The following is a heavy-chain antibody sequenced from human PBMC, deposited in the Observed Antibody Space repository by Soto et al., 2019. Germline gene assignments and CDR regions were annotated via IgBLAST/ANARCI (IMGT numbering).Heavy chain of an antibody. Sequence: EVQLLESGGGLVQPGGSLRLSCVASGFTFSSYSMSWVRQAPGKGLEWVSYISSSSSYTNYADSVKGRFTISRDNAKNSLYLQMNSLRAEDTAVYYCAREDCSSTSCYIYAFDIWGQGTMVTVSS. V-gene: IGHV3-48*04. D-gene: IGHD2-2*02. J-gene: IGHJ3*02. CDR1: GFTFSSYS. CDR2: ISSSSSYT. CDR3: AREDCSSTSCYIYAFDI.